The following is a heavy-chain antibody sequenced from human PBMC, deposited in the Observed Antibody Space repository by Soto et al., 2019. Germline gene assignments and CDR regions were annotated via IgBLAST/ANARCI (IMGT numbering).Heavy chain of an antibody. CDR3: TRGGRENNWNDGHFEY. CDR2: VVPKIGSI. Sequence: QVHLVQSGAEVKKPGSSVKVSCRAPRGTFSSYTINWVRQAAGQGLEWMGRVVPKIGSINFVRKFQGRLTLTADKSTRTAFLELSSLRPEDTAVYYCTRGGRENNWNDGHFEYCVQGTQVTVSS. D-gene: IGHD1-20*01. J-gene: IGHJ4*02. V-gene: IGHV1-69*08. CDR1: RGTFSSYT.